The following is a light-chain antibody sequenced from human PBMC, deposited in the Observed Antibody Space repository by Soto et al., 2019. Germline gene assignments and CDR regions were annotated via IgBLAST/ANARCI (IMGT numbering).Light chain of an antibody. V-gene: IGKV3-11*01. CDR3: QQRSGWPPEIT. CDR2: AAS. J-gene: IGKJ5*01. CDR1: QSISDH. Sequence: EIVLTQSPVILSLSPGERATLSCRASQSISDHLAWYQQKPGQAPRLLIYAASNRATGIPARFSGAGSGTDFTLTISSPEPEDFAVYYCQQRSGWPPEITFGQGTRLDIK.